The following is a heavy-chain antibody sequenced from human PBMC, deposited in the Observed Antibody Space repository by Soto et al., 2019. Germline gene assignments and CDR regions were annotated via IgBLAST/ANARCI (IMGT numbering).Heavy chain of an antibody. J-gene: IGHJ4*02. CDR3: ARSDGRY. V-gene: IGHV4-59*01. Sequence: SETLSLTCTVSGGSISDYYWSWIRQPPGKGLEWIGYIYYSGTTNYSPSLKSRVTISVDTSKNQFSLKLSSVTAADTAVYYCARSDGRYWGQGTLVTVSS. CDR1: GGSISDYY. CDR2: IYYSGTT.